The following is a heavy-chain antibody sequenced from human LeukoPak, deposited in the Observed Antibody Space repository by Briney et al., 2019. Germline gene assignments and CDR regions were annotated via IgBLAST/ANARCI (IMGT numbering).Heavy chain of an antibody. CDR3: AKLSGSYTGPFDY. Sequence: GGSLRLSCAASGFTFSSYGMHGVRQAAGKGVEGVAVISYDGSNKYYADSVKGRFTISRDNSKNTLYLQMNSLRAEDTAVYYCAKLSGSYTGPFDYWGQGTLVTVSS. J-gene: IGHJ4*02. D-gene: IGHD1-26*01. CDR1: GFTFSSYG. CDR2: ISYDGSNK. V-gene: IGHV3-30*18.